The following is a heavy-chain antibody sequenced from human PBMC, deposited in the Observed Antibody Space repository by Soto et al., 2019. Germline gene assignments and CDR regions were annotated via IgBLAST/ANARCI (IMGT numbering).Heavy chain of an antibody. Sequence: GGSLRLSCAASGFTFSSYAMHWVRQAPGKGLEWVAVISYDGSNKYYADSVKGRFTISRDNSKNTLYLQMNSLRAEDTAVYYCSSSRVGNYYFDYWGQGTLVTVSS. V-gene: IGHV3-30-3*01. D-gene: IGHD3-10*01. CDR2: ISYDGSNK. CDR3: SSSRVGNYYFDY. J-gene: IGHJ4*02. CDR1: GFTFSSYA.